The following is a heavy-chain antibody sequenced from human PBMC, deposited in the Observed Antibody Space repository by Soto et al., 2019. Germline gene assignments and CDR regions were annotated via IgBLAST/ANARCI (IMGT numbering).Heavy chain of an antibody. CDR1: GVSISSHDW. V-gene: IGHV4-4*02. CDR2: SHQSGNT. Sequence: QVQLQESGPGLVKPSGTLSLTCAVSGVSISSHDWWTWVRQPPGKGLEWIGESHQSGNTNYNSSLXSRVTISLDKSKNQFSLQLSSGTVADTAVYYCATRDTGRVYWGQGTLVTVSS. D-gene: IGHD5-18*01. CDR3: ATRDTGRVY. J-gene: IGHJ4*02.